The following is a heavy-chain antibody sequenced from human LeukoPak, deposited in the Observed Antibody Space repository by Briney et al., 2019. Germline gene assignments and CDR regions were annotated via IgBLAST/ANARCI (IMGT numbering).Heavy chain of an antibody. Sequence: TGGSLRLSCAASGFTFSSYWMSWVRQAPGKGLEWVANIKQDGSEKYYVDSVKGRFTISRDNAKNSLYLQMNSLRAEDTAVYYCARDPVITIFGVGRGSYYFDYWGQGTLVTVSS. CDR1: GFTFSSYW. CDR2: IKQDGSEK. J-gene: IGHJ4*02. CDR3: ARDPVITIFGVGRGSYYFDY. V-gene: IGHV3-7*01. D-gene: IGHD3-3*01.